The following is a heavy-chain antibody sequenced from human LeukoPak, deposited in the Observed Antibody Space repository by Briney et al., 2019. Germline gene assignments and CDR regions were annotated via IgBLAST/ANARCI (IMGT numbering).Heavy chain of an antibody. CDR2: INHSGST. J-gene: IGHJ6*02. D-gene: IGHD6-13*01. CDR3: ARAFGDAAAGTSSYGMDV. CDR1: GGSFSGYY. Sequence: SETLSLTCAVYGGSFSGYYWSWIRQPPGKGPEWIGEINHSGSTNYNPSLKSRVTISVDTSKNQFSLKLSSVTAADTAVYYCARAFGDAAAGTSSYGMDVWGQGTTVTVSS. V-gene: IGHV4-34*01.